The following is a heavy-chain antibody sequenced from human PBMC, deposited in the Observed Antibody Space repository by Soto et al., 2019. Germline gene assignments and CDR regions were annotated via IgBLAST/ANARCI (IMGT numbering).Heavy chain of an antibody. Sequence: ASVKVSCKASGYTFTGYYIHWVRQAPGQGLEWRGWINPDSGGTTYAQKFKGRVTMTRDTSISTAYMELRRLRSDDTAVYYCARQILVAYYYYYGMDVWGQGTTVTVSS. V-gene: IGHV1-2*02. CDR2: INPDSGGT. CDR1: GYTFTGYY. D-gene: IGHD2-15*01. CDR3: ARQILVAYYYYYGMDV. J-gene: IGHJ6*02.